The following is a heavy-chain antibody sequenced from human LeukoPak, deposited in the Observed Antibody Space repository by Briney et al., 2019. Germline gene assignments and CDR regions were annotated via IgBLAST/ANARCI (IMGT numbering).Heavy chain of an antibody. D-gene: IGHD2-21*02. V-gene: IGHV4-39*01. CDR2: IYYSGST. CDR1: GGSISSSSSY. J-gene: IGHJ4*02. CDR3: ARYFCGGDCYSGYFDY. Sequence: SETLSLTCTVSGGSISSSSSYWSWIRQPPGKGLEWIGHIYYSGSTYYNPSLKSRVTVSVDTSKKQFSLKLNSVTAADTAVYYCARYFCGGDCYSGYFDYWGQGTLVTVSS.